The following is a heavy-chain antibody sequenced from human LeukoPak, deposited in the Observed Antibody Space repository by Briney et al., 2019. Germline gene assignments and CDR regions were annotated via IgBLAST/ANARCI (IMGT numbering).Heavy chain of an antibody. CDR1: GGSIDTYY. CDR3: ARSPDYSNYVDYYYYGMDV. Sequence: SETLSLTCTVSGGSIDTYYWSWIRQPPGKGLEWIGYIYYIGSTNYNPSLKSRVTISVDTSKNQFSLRLSSVTAADTAVYYCARSPDYSNYVDYYYYGMDVWGQGTTVAVSS. J-gene: IGHJ6*02. D-gene: IGHD4-11*01. V-gene: IGHV4-59*01. CDR2: IYYIGST.